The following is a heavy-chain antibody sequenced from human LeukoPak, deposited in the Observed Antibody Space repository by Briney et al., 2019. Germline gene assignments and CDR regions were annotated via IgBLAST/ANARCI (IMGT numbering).Heavy chain of an antibody. Sequence: PGGSLRLSCAASGFTFSSYSMNWVRQAPGKGLEWVSSISSSSSYIYYADSVKGRFTISRDNAKNSLYLQMNSLRAEDTALYYCAKEAVAGSVVSVYYFDYWGQGTLVTVSS. CDR3: AKEAVAGSVVSVYYFDY. V-gene: IGHV3-21*04. D-gene: IGHD6-19*01. CDR2: ISSSSSYI. J-gene: IGHJ4*02. CDR1: GFTFSSYS.